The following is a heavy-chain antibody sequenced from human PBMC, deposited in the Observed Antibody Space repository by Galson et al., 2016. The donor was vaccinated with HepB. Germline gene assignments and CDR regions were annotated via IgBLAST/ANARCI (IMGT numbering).Heavy chain of an antibody. J-gene: IGHJ4*02. D-gene: IGHD6-6*01. CDR2: ISNSSRYI. Sequence: SLRLSCAASGFTFNIYSINWVRQAPGKGLEWVSSISNSSRYIYYADSVKGRFTISRDNAKNSLYLQMNSLRAEDTAVYYCARGWRDDNISFLGFDYWGQGTLVTVSS. V-gene: IGHV3-21*01. CDR1: GFTFNIYS. CDR3: ARGWRDDNISFLGFDY.